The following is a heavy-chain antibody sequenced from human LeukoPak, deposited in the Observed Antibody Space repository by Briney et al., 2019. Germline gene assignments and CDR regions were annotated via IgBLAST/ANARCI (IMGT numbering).Heavy chain of an antibody. J-gene: IGHJ2*01. D-gene: IGHD6-13*01. CDR2: IYYSGST. V-gene: IGHV4-59*01. Sequence: SETLSLTCTVSGGSISSYYWSWIRQPPGKGLEWIGYIYYSGSTNYNPSLKSRVTISVDTSKNQFSLKLSSVTAADTAVYYCARVYSSSWYYWYFDLWGRGTLVTVSS. CDR3: ARVYSSSWYYWYFDL. CDR1: GGSISSYY.